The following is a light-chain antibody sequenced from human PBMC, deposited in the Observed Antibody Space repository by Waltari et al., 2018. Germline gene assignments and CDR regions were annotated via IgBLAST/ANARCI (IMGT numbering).Light chain of an antibody. CDR2: VNSDGSH. Sequence: QLVLTQSPSASASLGASVKLTCTLSSGHSTNVIAWLQKRPEGGARYLMKVNSDGSHNKGDEIPDRFSGSSSGAEHYLTISSLQSEDEADYYCQTGGHGTWVFGGGTKLTVL. CDR3: QTGGHGTWV. V-gene: IGLV4-69*01. CDR1: SGHSTNV. J-gene: IGLJ3*02.